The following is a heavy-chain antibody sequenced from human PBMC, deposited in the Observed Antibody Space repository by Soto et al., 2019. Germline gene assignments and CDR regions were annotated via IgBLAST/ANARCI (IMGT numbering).Heavy chain of an antibody. D-gene: IGHD2-8*01. J-gene: IGHJ4*02. Sequence: EVQLVESGGGLVKPGGSLRLSCAASGFTFSSYNMNWDRQAPGKGLEWVSSISSSGTYIYYADSVKGRFTISRDNAKNLLYLQMNSLRAEDTAVYYCAREGMVYALAYFDYWGQGTLVTVSS. CDR1: GFTFSSYN. CDR3: AREGMVYALAYFDY. CDR2: ISSSGTYI. V-gene: IGHV3-21*02.